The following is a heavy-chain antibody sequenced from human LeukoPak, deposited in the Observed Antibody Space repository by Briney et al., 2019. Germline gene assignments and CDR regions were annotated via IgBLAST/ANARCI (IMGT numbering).Heavy chain of an antibody. Sequence: ASVKVSCKASGYTFTGYYMHWVRQAPGQGLEWMGWISAYNGNTNYAQKLQGRVTMTTDTSTSTAYMELRSLRSDDTAVYYCARDKPFYDSSGYYYYGMDVWGQGTTVTVSS. D-gene: IGHD3-22*01. CDR1: GYTFTGYY. CDR3: ARDKPFYDSSGYYYYGMDV. J-gene: IGHJ6*02. CDR2: ISAYNGNT. V-gene: IGHV1-18*04.